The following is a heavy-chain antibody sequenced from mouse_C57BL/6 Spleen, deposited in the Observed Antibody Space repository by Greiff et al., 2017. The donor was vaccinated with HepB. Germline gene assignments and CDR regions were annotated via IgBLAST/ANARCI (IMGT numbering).Heavy chain of an antibody. D-gene: IGHD2-1*01. CDR1: GYAFSSYW. CDR2: IYPGDGDT. CDR3: ASQIYYGSAYWYFDV. V-gene: IGHV1-80*01. J-gene: IGHJ1*03. Sequence: VQLQESGAELVKPGASVKISCKASGYAFSSYWMNWVKQRPGKGLEWIGKIYPGDGDTNYNGKFKGKATLTADKSSSTAYMQLSSLTSEDSAVYFCASQIYYGSAYWYFDVWGTGTTVTVSS.